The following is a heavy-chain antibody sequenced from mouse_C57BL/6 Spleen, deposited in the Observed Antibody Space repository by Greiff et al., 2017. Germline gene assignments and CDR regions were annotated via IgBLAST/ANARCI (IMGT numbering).Heavy chain of an antibody. V-gene: IGHV5-17*01. J-gene: IGHJ4*01. D-gene: IGHD2-1*01. Sequence: DVHLVESGGGLVKPGGSLKLSCAASGFTFSDYGMHWVRQAPEKGLEWVAYISSGSSTIYYADTVKGRFTISRDNAKNTLFLQMTSLRSEDTAMYYCAAIYPHDYAMDYWGQGTSVTVSS. CDR2: ISSGSSTI. CDR3: AAIYPHDYAMDY. CDR1: GFTFSDYG.